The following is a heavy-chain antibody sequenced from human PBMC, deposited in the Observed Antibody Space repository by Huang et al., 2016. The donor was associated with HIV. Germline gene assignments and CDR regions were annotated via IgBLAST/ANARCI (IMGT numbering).Heavy chain of an antibody. Sequence: QVQLVQSGAEVRKPGASVKVPCKASGYTFTNYVIHWVRQATGQKLEWMGWINAGSGKIKYSRKFQGRVTLTRDTTASTAYMELSSLVSEDTAVYYCARDLRLYYMDVWGKGTTITVSS. CDR2: INAGSGKI. V-gene: IGHV1-3*01. CDR1: GYTFTNYV. CDR3: ARDLRLYYMDV. J-gene: IGHJ6*03.